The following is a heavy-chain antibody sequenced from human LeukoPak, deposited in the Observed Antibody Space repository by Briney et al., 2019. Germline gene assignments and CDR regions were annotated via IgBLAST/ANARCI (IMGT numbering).Heavy chain of an antibody. Sequence: SETLSLTCTVSGYSISSGYYLGWIRQPPGKGLEWIGSIYHSENTYYNPSLQSRVTISVDTSKNQFSLKLSSVTAADTAVYYCAGYHAYGVTTPPLGYWGQGILVTVSS. CDR1: GYSISSGYY. CDR3: AGYHAYGVTTPPLGY. V-gene: IGHV4-38-2*02. D-gene: IGHD4-17*01. CDR2: IYHSENT. J-gene: IGHJ4*02.